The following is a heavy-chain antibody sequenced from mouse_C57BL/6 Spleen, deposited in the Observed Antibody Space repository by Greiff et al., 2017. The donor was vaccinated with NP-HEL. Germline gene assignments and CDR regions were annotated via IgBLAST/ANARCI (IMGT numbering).Heavy chain of an antibody. CDR2: INPYNGGT. CDR3: ARWGGGSSYDWYFDV. D-gene: IGHD1-1*01. CDR1: GYTFTDYY. V-gene: IGHV1-19*01. J-gene: IGHJ1*03. Sequence: VQPQQSGPVLVKPGASVKMSCKASGYTFTDYYMNWVKQSHGKSLEWIGVINPYNGGTSYNQKFKGKATLTVDKSSSTAYMELNSLTSEDSAVYYCARWGGGSSYDWYFDVWGTGTTVTVSS.